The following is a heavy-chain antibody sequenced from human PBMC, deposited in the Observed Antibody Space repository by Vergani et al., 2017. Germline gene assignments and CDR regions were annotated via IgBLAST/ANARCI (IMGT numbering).Heavy chain of an antibody. CDR3: ARDLYGSGSRFFDF. Sequence: QVPLQESGPTLVKPTQTLTLTCTFSGFSLSTRGVGVGWIRQPPGKALEWLALIYWDDGKRYSPFPKSRLTITKDTAKNQVVLTMTIMDPVDTATYYCARDLYGSGSRFFDFWGQGTLVTVSS. CDR1: GFSLSTRGVG. J-gene: IGHJ4*02. V-gene: IGHV2-5*02. D-gene: IGHD3-10*01. CDR2: IYWDDGK.